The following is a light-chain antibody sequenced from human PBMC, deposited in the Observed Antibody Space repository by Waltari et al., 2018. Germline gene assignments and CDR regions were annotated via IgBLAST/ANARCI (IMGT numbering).Light chain of an antibody. CDR3: CSYTGSSTSYG. CDR1: STDLASYNL. J-gene: IGLJ1*01. Sequence: QSALSQPASVSGSPGQSLTITCTGASTDLASYNLVAWYQHHPNRAPKLIIYEATKRPSGISHRCSGAKSGATASLRISRLQADDEADYYYCSYTGSSTSYGCGGGTKVTVL. V-gene: IGLV2-23*01. CDR2: EAT.